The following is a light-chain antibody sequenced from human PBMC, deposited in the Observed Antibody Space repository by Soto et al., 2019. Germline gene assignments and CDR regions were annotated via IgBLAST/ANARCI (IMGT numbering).Light chain of an antibody. CDR3: CAFAGGATVV. Sequence: QSALTQPASVSGSPGQSITISCSGISSDVGTYNLVSWYQHHPGKGPKLMIYDGNNRPSGVSNRFSGSKSGSTASLTISGLQAEDEADYYCCAFAGGATVVFGGGTKLTV. V-gene: IGLV2-23*01. CDR2: DGN. J-gene: IGLJ2*01. CDR1: SSDVGTYNL.